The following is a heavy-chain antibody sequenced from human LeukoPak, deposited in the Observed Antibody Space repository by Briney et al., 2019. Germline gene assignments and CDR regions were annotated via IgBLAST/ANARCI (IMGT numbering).Heavy chain of an antibody. CDR3: AKGPGNWIANFDY. V-gene: IGHV3-53*01. Sequence: GGSLRLSCAASGVTVSSNYMSWVRQAPGPGLERVSVIYSGGSTYYADSVKGRFTISTDNSKNPLYLQMNSLRAEDTAVYYCAKGPGNWIANFDYWGPRTLVTVSS. D-gene: IGHD1-14*01. J-gene: IGHJ4*01. CDR1: GVTVSSNY. CDR2: IYSGGST.